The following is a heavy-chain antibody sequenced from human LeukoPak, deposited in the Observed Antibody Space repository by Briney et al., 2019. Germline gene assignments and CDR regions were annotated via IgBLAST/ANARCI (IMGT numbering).Heavy chain of an antibody. CDR1: GGSISDYY. J-gene: IGHJ5*02. CDR3: ARLGAAGTEYSWFDP. V-gene: IGHV4-59*08. D-gene: IGHD6-13*01. CDR2: IYYSGTT. Sequence: SETLSLTCTVSGGSISDYYWTWIRQPPGKGLEWVGYIYYSGTTYYNPSLKSRVTISVDTSENQFSLKMTSVTAADTAVYYCARLGAAGTEYSWFDPWGQGTLVTVSS.